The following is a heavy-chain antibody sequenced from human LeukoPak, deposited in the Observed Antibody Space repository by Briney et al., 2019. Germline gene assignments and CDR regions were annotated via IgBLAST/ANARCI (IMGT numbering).Heavy chain of an antibody. CDR3: ASSRDVYYDYVWGSYLLAPFDY. CDR1: GSTFSSYA. Sequence: GASVKVSCKASGSTFSSYAISWVRQAPGQGLEWMGGIIPIFGTANYAQKFQGRVTITADESTSTAYMELSSLRSEDTAVYYCASSRDVYYDYVWGSYLLAPFDYWGQGTLVTVSS. CDR2: IIPIFGTA. J-gene: IGHJ4*02. V-gene: IGHV1-69*13. D-gene: IGHD3-16*02.